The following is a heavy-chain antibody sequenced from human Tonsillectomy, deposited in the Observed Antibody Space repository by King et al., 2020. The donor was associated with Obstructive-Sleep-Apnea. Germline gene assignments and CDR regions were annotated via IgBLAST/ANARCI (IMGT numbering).Heavy chain of an antibody. Sequence: VQLQQWGAGLLKPSETLSLTCAVYGGSFSDYYWSWIRQPPGKGLEWIGEINHSGSTNYNPSLKSRVTISVDMSKSQFSLKLTSVTAADTAEYYCARGSGAADVNWFDPWGQGALVTVSS. J-gene: IGHJ5*02. CDR1: GGSFSDYY. CDR2: INHSGST. CDR3: ARGSGAADVNWFDP. V-gene: IGHV4-34*01. D-gene: IGHD6-13*01.